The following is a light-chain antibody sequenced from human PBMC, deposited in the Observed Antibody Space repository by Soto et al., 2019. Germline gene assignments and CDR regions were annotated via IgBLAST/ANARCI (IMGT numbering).Light chain of an antibody. CDR3: QHYNSYSEA. Sequence: DSQMTQSPSSLSASVRDRVTITCRASQTISSWLAWFQQRPGRAPKFLIYKASTLKSGVPSRFSGSGSGTEFTLTISSLQPDDFATYYCQHYNSYSEAFGQGTKVDIK. V-gene: IGKV1-5*03. J-gene: IGKJ1*01. CDR1: QTISSW. CDR2: KAS.